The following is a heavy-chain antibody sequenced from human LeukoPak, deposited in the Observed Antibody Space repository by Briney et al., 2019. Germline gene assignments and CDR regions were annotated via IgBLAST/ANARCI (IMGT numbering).Heavy chain of an antibody. CDR2: INPSGGST. D-gene: IGHD3-10*01. J-gene: IGHJ5*02. Sequence: ASVKVSCKASGYTFTSYYMHWVRQAPGQGLEWMGIINPSGGSTSYAQKFQGRVTMTRDMSTSTVYMELSSLRSEDTAVYYCARDLPPVTMVRGVISTADWFDPWGQGTLVTVSS. V-gene: IGHV1-46*01. CDR3: ARDLPPVTMVRGVISTADWFDP. CDR1: GYTFTSYY.